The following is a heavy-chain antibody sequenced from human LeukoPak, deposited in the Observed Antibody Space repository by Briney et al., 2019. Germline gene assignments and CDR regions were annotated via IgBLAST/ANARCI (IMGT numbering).Heavy chain of an antibody. CDR2: INHSGST. J-gene: IGHJ4*02. D-gene: IGHD6-19*01. CDR1: GGSFSGYY. Sequence: SETLSLTCAVYGGSFSGYYWSWIRQPPGKGLEWIGEINHSGSTNYNPSLKSRVTISVDTSKNQFSLKLSSVTAADTAVYYCARTAHSSGWYWAAGYWGQGTLVTVSS. V-gene: IGHV4-34*01. CDR3: ARTAHSSGWYWAAGY.